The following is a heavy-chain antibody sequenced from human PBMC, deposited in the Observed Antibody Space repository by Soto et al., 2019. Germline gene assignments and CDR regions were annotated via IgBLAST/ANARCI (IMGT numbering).Heavy chain of an antibody. CDR3: ARHKDTSSRYLLLDY. Sequence: SETLSLTCTVSGGSINTFYWSWVRQPAGKGLEWIGRIFSSGSTSFNPSLESRVAMSVETTKNHFSLNLSSVTAADMAVYYCARHKDTSSRYLLLDYWGQGTLVTVSS. V-gene: IGHV4-4*07. CDR1: GGSINTFY. CDR2: IFSSGST. J-gene: IGHJ4*02. D-gene: IGHD1-1*01.